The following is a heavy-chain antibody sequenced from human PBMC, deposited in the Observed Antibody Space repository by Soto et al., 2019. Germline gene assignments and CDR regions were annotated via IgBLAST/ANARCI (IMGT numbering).Heavy chain of an antibody. D-gene: IGHD5-12*01. CDR3: ARGGNRYSNVASGVGGFDF. V-gene: IGHV4-59*01. Sequence: SETLSLTCTVSGASISSSYWSWIRQSPERGLEWIAYVYHTGATNYNPSLKSRVTISLDASKGQFSLNLTSLTTADTAVYFCARGGNRYSNVASGVGGFDFWGQGSLVTVSS. CDR2: VYHTGAT. CDR1: GASISSSY. J-gene: IGHJ4*02.